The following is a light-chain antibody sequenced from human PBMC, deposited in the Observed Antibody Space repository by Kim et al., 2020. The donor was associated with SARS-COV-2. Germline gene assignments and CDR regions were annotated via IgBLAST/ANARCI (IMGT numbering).Light chain of an antibody. CDR1: QDISNY. J-gene: IGKJ4*01. CDR2: DAS. V-gene: IGKV1-33*01. Sequence: LSASVGDRVTLTCQASQDISNYLNWYQQKPGKAPKLLIYDASNLETGVPSRFSGSGSGTDFTFTISSLQPEDIATYYCQQYGGARAFGGGTKVDIK. CDR3: QQYGGARA.